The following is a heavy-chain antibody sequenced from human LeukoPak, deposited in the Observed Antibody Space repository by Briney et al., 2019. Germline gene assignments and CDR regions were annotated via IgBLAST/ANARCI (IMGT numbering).Heavy chain of an antibody. Sequence: PGGSLRLSCAASGFTFSSYSMNWVRQAPGKGLEWVSYISSSSSTIYYADSVKGRFTISRDNAKNSLYLQMNSLRAEDTAVYYCAREWGREQWLADYFDYWGQGTLVTVSS. J-gene: IGHJ4*02. D-gene: IGHD6-19*01. V-gene: IGHV3-48*01. CDR2: ISSSSSTI. CDR1: GFTFSSYS. CDR3: AREWGREQWLADYFDY.